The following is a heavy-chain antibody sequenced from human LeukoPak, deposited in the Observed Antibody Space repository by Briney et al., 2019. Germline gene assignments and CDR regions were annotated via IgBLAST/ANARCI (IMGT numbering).Heavy chain of an antibody. V-gene: IGHV4-34*01. CDR2: INHSGST. D-gene: IGHD1-26*01. CDR1: GGSFSGYY. Sequence: SETLSLTCAVYGGSFSGYYWSWIRQPPGKGLGWIGEINHSGSTNYNPSLKSRVTISVDTSKNQFSLKLSSVTAADTAVYYCARVGGSPFDYWGQGTLVTVSS. J-gene: IGHJ4*02. CDR3: ARVGGSPFDY.